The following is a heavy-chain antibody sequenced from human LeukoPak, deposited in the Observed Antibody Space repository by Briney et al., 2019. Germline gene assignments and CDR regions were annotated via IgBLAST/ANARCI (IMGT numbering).Heavy chain of an antibody. CDR2: INTSGRT. V-gene: IGHV4-61*02. CDR1: GGSISSGSYY. D-gene: IGHD2-2*01. J-gene: IGHJ3*02. CDR3: ARTLLPATRGAFDI. Sequence: KTSETLSLTCTVSGGSISSGSYYWSWIRQPAGKGLEWIGRINTSGRTNYNPSLESRVTISVDTSKNQFSLNLGSVTAADTAVYYCARTLLPATRGAFDIWGQGTMVTVSS.